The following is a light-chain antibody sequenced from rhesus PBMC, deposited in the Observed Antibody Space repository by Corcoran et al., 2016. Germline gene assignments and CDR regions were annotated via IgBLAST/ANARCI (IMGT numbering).Light chain of an antibody. Sequence: VMTQSPATLALSPGERATLSCRASQNISSYLAWYQQKPGQAPRLLIYDASSRATGIPDRFSGSGSGTEFFLTISSLEPEDVGDYFCLQSSNWPLTFGGGTKVEIK. CDR3: LQSSNWPLT. J-gene: IGKJ4*01. V-gene: IGKV3-24*04. CDR2: DAS. CDR1: QNISSY.